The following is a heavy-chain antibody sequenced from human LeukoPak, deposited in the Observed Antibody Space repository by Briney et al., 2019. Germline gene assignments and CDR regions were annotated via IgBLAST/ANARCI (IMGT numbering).Heavy chain of an antibody. CDR2: ISGNSGTT. J-gene: IGHJ3*02. CDR1: GFTFSSYG. V-gene: IGHV3-23*01. Sequence: GGSLRLSCAASGFTFSSYGMRWVRQAPGKGLEWVSGISGNSGTTYYADSVKGRFTISRDNSKNTLYPQMNSLRAEDTAVHYCATDRLSGSYYDSAFDIWGQRTMVTVSS. CDR3: ATDRLSGSYYDSAFDI. D-gene: IGHD1-26*01.